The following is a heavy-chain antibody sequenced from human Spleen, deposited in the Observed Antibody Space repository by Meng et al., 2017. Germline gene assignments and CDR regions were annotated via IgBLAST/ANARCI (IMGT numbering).Heavy chain of an antibody. V-gene: IGHV4-30-4*01. CDR1: GASISSGDYY. J-gene: IGHJ5*02. CDR3: ARVSSASSHPRFDP. D-gene: IGHD2-2*01. Sequence: QVQLQESGPGLVKPSQTLSLTCTVSGASISSGDYYWSWVRQPPGKGLEWIGYIYYSGTAYYNPSLRNRVTISVDTSKNQFSLELTSVTVADTAVYYCARVSSASSHPRFDPWGQGTLVTVSS. CDR2: IYYSGTA.